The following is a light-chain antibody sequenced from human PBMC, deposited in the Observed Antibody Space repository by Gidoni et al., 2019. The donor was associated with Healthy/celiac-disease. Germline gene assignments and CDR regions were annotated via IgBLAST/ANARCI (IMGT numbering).Light chain of an antibody. J-gene: IGLJ1*01. CDR2: EVS. Sequence: QSALTQPASVSGSPGQSITISRTGTSSDVVSYNLVSWYQQHPGKAPQLMIYEVSKRPSGVSNRFSGSKSGNTASLTISGLQAEDEADYYCCSYAGSSTQVFGTGTKVTVL. CDR3: CSYAGSSTQV. V-gene: IGLV2-23*02. CDR1: SSDVVSYNL.